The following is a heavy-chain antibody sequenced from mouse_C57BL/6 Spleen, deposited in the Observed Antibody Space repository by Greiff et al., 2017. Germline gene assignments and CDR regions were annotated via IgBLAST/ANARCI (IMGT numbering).Heavy chain of an antibody. D-gene: IGHD4-1*01. CDR1: GFTFSSYA. CDR2: ISSGGDYI. J-gene: IGHJ2*01. V-gene: IGHV5-9-1*02. Sequence: DVMLVESGEGLVKPGGSLKLSCAASGFTFSSYAMSWVRQTPEKRLEWVAYISSGGDYIYYADTVKGRFTISRDNARNTLYLQMSSLKSEDTAMYYCTRDRLGRDFDYWGQGTTLTVSS. CDR3: TRDRLGRDFDY.